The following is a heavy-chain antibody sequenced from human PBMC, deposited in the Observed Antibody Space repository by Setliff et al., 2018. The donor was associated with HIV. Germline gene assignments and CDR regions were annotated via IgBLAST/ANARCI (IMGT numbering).Heavy chain of an antibody. CDR1: GFTFRDYG. V-gene: IGHV3-30*02. CDR2: IWYDASQT. D-gene: IGHD6-13*01. Sequence: GGSLRLSCAASGFTFRDYGMNWVRQAPGKGLEWVAFIWYDASQTYYEDSVKGRFTISRDNSKNTLYLQINSLRPEDTAVYFCAKDISGWFSRQGSDYWGQGTLVTVSS. J-gene: IGHJ4*02. CDR3: AKDISGWFSRQGSDY.